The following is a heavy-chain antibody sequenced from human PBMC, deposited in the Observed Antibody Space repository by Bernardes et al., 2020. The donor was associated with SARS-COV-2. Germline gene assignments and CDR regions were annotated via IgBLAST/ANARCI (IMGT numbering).Heavy chain of an antibody. D-gene: IGHD3-10*01. J-gene: IGHJ4*02. Sequence: GGSLRLSCAASGFTFSSYGMHWVRQAPGKGLEWVAVIWYDGSNKYYADSVKGRFTISRDNSKNTLYLQMNSLRAEDTAAYYCARGGRDLLWFGELLYYFDYWGQGTLVTVSS. CDR3: ARGGRDLLWFGELLYYFDY. CDR1: GFTFSSYG. CDR2: IWYDGSNK. V-gene: IGHV3-33*01.